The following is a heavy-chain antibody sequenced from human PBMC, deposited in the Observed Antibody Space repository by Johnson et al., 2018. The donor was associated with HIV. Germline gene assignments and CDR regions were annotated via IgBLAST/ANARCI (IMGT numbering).Heavy chain of an antibody. J-gene: IGHJ3*02. CDR2: VSYAGSYT. CDR1: VFTSSTYV. V-gene: IGHV3-33*07. D-gene: IGHD3-22*01. Sequence: QVQLVESGRRVVHPRRSMTRACAASVFTSSTYVMHCVLQDPLKGLVWVAVVSYAGSYTYDADSVKGRLTISRDNSKNTPNLQMNSLKTEDTAVYYCTTDLGYYASSGDAFDIWGQGTMVTVSS. CDR3: TTDLGYYASSGDAFDI.